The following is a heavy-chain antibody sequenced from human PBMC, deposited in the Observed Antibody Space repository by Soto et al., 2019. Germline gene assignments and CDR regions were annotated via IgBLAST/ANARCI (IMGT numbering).Heavy chain of an antibody. CDR1: GFTFSSYW. CDR3: AEGGAARRGGLNFDY. D-gene: IGHD6-6*01. Sequence: GGSLRLSCAASGFTFSSYWMSWVRQAPGKGLEWVANIKQDGSEKYYVDSVKGRFTISRDNAKNSLYLQMNSLRAEDTAVYYCAEGGAARRGGLNFDYWGQGTLVTVSS. CDR2: IKQDGSEK. V-gene: IGHV3-7*03. J-gene: IGHJ4*02.